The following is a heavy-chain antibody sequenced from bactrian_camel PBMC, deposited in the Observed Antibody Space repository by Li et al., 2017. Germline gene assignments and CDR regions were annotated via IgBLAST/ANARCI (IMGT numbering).Heavy chain of an antibody. D-gene: IGHD1*01. CDR1: RLTWNTYC. J-gene: IGHJ4*01. Sequence: VQLVESGGGSVQAGGSLRISCTASRLTWNTYCLGWFRQAPGKEREGVAIIGTDGKARYGDSVKGRFVISADDAESTLYLQMNNLEPEDTARYHCAAAYQCPLPPGTSVPPFIYPGQGTQVTVS. V-gene: IGHV3S63*01. CDR2: IIGTDGKA.